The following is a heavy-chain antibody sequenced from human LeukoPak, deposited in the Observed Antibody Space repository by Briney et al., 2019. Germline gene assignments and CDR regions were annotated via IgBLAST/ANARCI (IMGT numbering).Heavy chain of an antibody. V-gene: IGHV3-48*02. Sequence: GGSLRLSCAASGFTFSSYSMIWVRQAPGKGLEWVSYITTSSSTIYYADSVKGRFTISRDNAKNSLYLQMNSLRDEDTAVYYCVSGEPVYWGQGTLVTVSS. J-gene: IGHJ4*02. CDR3: VSGEPVY. CDR2: ITTSSSTI. CDR1: GFTFSSYS. D-gene: IGHD7-27*01.